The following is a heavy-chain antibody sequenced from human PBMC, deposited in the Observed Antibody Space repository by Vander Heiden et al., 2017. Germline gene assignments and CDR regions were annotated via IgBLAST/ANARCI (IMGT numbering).Heavy chain of an antibody. J-gene: IGHJ5*02. V-gene: IGHV5-51*01. Sequence: GCFCQMPGKGLAWLGIIYPGDSDTRYSPSFQGQVTIPADKSISTAYLQWSSLKAADTAMYYCARHRGYCSGGSCLGWFDPWGQGTLVTVSS. D-gene: IGHD2-15*01. CDR2: IYPGDSDT. CDR3: ARHRGYCSGGSCLGWFDP.